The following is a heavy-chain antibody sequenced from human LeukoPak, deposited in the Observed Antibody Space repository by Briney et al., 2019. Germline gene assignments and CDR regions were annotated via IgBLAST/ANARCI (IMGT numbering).Heavy chain of an antibody. CDR1: GFTFSGSA. D-gene: IGHD3-3*01. Sequence: PGGSLRLSCAASGFTFSGSAMHWVRQASGKGLEWVGRIRSKANSYATAYAASVKGRFTISRDDSKNTAYLQMNSLKTEDTAVYYCTRLVYDFWSGYSSPFDYWGQGTLVTVSS. CDR2: IRSKANSYAT. J-gene: IGHJ4*02. V-gene: IGHV3-73*01. CDR3: TRLVYDFWSGYSSPFDY.